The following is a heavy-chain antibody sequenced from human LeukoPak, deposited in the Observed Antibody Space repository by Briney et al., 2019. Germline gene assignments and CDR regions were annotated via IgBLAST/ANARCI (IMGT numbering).Heavy chain of an antibody. V-gene: IGHV4-4*07. J-gene: IGHJ4*02. CDR2: IHSGGTT. D-gene: IGHD6-19*01. CDR1: GGSISNDY. CDR3: ASPSSGWYYFDY. Sequence: SETLSLTCTVSGGSISNDYFTWIRQPAGKGLEWIGRIHSGGTTNYNPSLMSRVTLSVDTSKKQISLRLTSVTAADTALYYCASPSSGWYYFDYWGQGTLVTVSS.